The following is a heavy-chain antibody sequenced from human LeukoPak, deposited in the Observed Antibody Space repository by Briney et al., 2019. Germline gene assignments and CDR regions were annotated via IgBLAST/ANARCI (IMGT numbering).Heavy chain of an antibody. Sequence: SETLSLTCTVSNGSISSDTYYWPWLRQPPGEGLEWIGEINPNVGMNYNPSLKSRVSISVDTSMKQFSLRLRSVTAADTAVYYCARRTVIARAVDSWGQGSLVTVSS. CDR3: ARRTVIARAVDS. D-gene: IGHD3-22*01. CDR1: NGSISSDTYY. CDR2: INPNVGM. V-gene: IGHV4-39*07. J-gene: IGHJ4*02.